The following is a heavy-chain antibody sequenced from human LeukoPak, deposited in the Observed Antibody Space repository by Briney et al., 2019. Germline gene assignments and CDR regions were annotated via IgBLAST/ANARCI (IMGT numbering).Heavy chain of an antibody. Sequence: GGSLRLSCAASGFTFSDYWIHWVRQAPGKGLVWVSRINTDGSITNYADSVKGRFSISRDNAKNTLYLQMSSLRAEDTAVYYCARPLRGTPDYWGQGTLVTVSS. CDR1: GFTFSDYW. V-gene: IGHV3-74*01. D-gene: IGHD2-15*01. J-gene: IGHJ4*02. CDR3: ARPLRGTPDY. CDR2: INTDGSIT.